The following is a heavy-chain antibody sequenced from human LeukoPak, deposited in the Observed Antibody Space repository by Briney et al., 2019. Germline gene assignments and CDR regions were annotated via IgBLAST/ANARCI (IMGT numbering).Heavy chain of an antibody. J-gene: IGHJ5*02. Sequence: ASVKVSCKASGYTFTNYYMHWVRQAPGQGLEWMGIINPSGGSTSYAQKFQGRVTMTRDTSTSTVYMELSSLRSEDTAVYYCAVGYCSGGSCPALTWLDPWGQGTLVTVSS. CDR2: INPSGGST. CDR1: GYTFTNYY. CDR3: AVGYCSGGSCPALTWLDP. D-gene: IGHD2-15*01. V-gene: IGHV1-46*01.